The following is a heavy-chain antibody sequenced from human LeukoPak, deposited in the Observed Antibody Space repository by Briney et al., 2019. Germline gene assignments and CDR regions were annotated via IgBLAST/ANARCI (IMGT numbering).Heavy chain of an antibody. D-gene: IGHD3-10*01. Sequence: SETLSLTCTVSGGSITNYYWSWIRQLPGKGLEWIGYVFYSGSTNYNSSLKSRVTISVDTSKNQFSLKLSSVTAADTAVYYCARVDYGSGPAPFDYWGQGTLVTVSS. V-gene: IGHV4-59*01. CDR1: GGSITNYY. CDR2: VFYSGST. CDR3: ARVDYGSGPAPFDY. J-gene: IGHJ4*02.